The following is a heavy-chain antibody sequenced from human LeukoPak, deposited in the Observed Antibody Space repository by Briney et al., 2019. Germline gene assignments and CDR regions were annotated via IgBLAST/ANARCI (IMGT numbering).Heavy chain of an antibody. J-gene: IGHJ4*02. CDR3: AKEGGYSSSWSLRPGDY. CDR1: GFTFSSYG. Sequence: PGGSLRLSCAASGFTFSSYGMHWVRQAPGKGLEWMAFIRYDGSNKYYADSVKGRFTISRDNSKNTLYLQMNSLRAEDTAVYYCAKEGGYSSSWSLRPGDYWGQGTLVTVSS. CDR2: IRYDGSNK. D-gene: IGHD6-13*01. V-gene: IGHV3-30*02.